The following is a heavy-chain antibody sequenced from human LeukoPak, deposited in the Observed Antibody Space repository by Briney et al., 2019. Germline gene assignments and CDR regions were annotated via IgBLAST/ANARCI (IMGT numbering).Heavy chain of an antibody. CDR1: GFTFSSYA. J-gene: IGHJ3*02. Sequence: GGSLRLSCAASGFTFSSYAMHWVRQAPGKGLEYVSAISSNGGSTYYANSVKGRFTISRDNSKNTLYLQMGSLRAEDMAVYYCVGRDAFDIWGQGTMVTVSS. CDR3: VGRDAFDI. CDR2: ISSNGGST. V-gene: IGHV3-64*01.